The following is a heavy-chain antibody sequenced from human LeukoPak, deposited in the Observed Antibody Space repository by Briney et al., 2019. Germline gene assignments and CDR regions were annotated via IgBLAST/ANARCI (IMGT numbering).Heavy chain of an antibody. CDR3: ARAHGGLVPTIAFDY. J-gene: IGHJ4*02. Sequence: PGGSLRLSCAASEFTFSSYTMSWVRQAPGKGLEWVSGISSSGGTAYYADSVKGRFTISRDNSKNTLCLQMNSLRAEDTAVYYCARAHGGLVPTIAFDYWGQGTLVTVSS. V-gene: IGHV3-23*01. D-gene: IGHD5-12*01. CDR2: ISSSGGTA. CDR1: EFTFSSYT.